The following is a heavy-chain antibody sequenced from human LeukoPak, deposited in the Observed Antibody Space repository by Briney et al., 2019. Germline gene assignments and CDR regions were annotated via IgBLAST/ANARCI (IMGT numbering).Heavy chain of an antibody. Sequence: ASVKVSCKASGGTFSSYAMSWVRQPPGQGREWMGRLIPILGIANYAQKFQGRVTITADKSTSTAYMELSSLRSEDTAVYYCARVSSFYYYYGMDVWGQGTTVTVSS. J-gene: IGHJ6*02. V-gene: IGHV1-69*04. CDR2: LIPILGIA. CDR3: ARVSSFYYYYGMDV. CDR1: GGTFSSYA. D-gene: IGHD6-13*01.